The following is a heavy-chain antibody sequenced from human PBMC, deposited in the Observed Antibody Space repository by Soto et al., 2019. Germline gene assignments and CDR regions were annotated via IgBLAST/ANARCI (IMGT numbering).Heavy chain of an antibody. J-gene: IGHJ4*02. Sequence: EVQLLESGGDLVQPGGSLRLSCVASGITFGSRAMSWVRHAPGEGLQWVSTISGSGGSTYYADSVKGRFTISRDNSKNTLYLQMNSLRAEDTAVYYCAKLGVAARPRDYWGQGTLVTVSS. CDR1: GITFGSRA. CDR3: AKLGVAARPRDY. V-gene: IGHV3-23*01. CDR2: ISGSGGST. D-gene: IGHD6-6*01.